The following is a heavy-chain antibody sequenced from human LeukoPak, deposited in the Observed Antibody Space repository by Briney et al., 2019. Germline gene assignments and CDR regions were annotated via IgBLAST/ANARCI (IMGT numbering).Heavy chain of an antibody. Sequence: GGSLRLSCAASGFTFSSYAMSRVRQAPGKGLEWVSATSTSGGSAYYADSVKGRFTISRDNSKNTLYLQMDSLRADDTAVYYCARYSGSYYYPPAWDLWGQGTLVTVSS. J-gene: IGHJ4*02. CDR3: ARYSGSYYYPPAWDL. CDR2: TSTSGGSA. V-gene: IGHV3-23*01. D-gene: IGHD1-26*01. CDR1: GFTFSSYA.